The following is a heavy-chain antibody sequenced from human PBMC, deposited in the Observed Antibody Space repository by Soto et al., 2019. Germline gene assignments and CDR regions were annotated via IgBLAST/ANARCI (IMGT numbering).Heavy chain of an antibody. Sequence: QVQLVQSGAEVKKPGASVKVSCKASGYTFTSYGISWVRQAPGQGLEWMGGISAYNGNTNYAQKLQGRVTMTTDTSTSTAYMELRSLRSDDTAVYYCARNYAFCSGYLTPYYYYGMDVWGQGTTVTVSS. J-gene: IGHJ6*02. V-gene: IGHV1-18*01. D-gene: IGHD3-3*01. CDR2: ISAYNGNT. CDR1: GYTFTSYG. CDR3: ARNYAFCSGYLTPYYYYGMDV.